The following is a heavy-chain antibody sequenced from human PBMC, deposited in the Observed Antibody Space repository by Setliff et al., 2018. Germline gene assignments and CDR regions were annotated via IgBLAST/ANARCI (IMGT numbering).Heavy chain of an antibody. CDR1: GFTFSNYY. D-gene: IGHD3-3*01. Sequence: GGSLRLSCAASGFTFSNYYMHWVRQAPGKGLVWVSRITSDGSSTTYADSVKGRFTISRDNAKSTLYLQMNSLRAEDTAVYYCARDVFCSGCSCDNWFDPWGQGTLVTVSS. CDR3: ARDVFCSGCSCDNWFDP. CDR2: ITSDGSST. J-gene: IGHJ5*02. V-gene: IGHV3-74*01.